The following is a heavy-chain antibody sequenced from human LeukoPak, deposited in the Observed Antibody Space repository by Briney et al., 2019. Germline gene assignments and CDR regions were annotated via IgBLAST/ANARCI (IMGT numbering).Heavy chain of an antibody. J-gene: IGHJ4*02. CDR3: ARASQGIDY. CDR1: GGSISSGGYS. Sequence: PSQTLSLTCAVSGGSISSGGYSWSWIRQPPGKGLEWIGYIYHSGSTYYNPSLKSRVTISVDRSKNQLSLKLSSVTAADTAVYYCARASQGIDYWGQGTLVTVSS. D-gene: IGHD2/OR15-2a*01. V-gene: IGHV4-30-2*01. CDR2: IYHSGST.